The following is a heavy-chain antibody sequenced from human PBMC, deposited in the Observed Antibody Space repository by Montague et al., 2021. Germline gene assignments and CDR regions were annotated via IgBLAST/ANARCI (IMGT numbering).Heavy chain of an antibody. CDR2: ISWNGNTI. J-gene: IGHJ4*02. CDR3: VRGSRLWDQFDY. D-gene: IGHD1-26*01. CDR1: GLSFDAYA. Sequence: SLRLSCAASGLSFDAYATHWVRQTPGKGLEWVSGISWNGNTIGYADSVKGRFTISRDIAKNSLYLEMNSLRVEDTALYYCVRGSRLWDQFDYWGQGTLVAVSS. V-gene: IGHV3-9*01.